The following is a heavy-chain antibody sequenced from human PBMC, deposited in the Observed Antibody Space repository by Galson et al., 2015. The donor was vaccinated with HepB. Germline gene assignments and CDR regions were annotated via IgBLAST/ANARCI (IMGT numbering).Heavy chain of an antibody. Sequence: SLRLSCAASGFTFSSYAMHWVRQAPGKGLEWVAVISYDGSNKYYADSVKGRFTISRDNSKNTLYLQMNSLRAEDTAVYYCARDEGLGVGYFDLWGRGTLVTVSS. CDR2: ISYDGSNK. CDR3: ARDEGLGVGYFDL. J-gene: IGHJ2*01. D-gene: IGHD3-10*01. V-gene: IGHV3-30*04. CDR1: GFTFSSYA.